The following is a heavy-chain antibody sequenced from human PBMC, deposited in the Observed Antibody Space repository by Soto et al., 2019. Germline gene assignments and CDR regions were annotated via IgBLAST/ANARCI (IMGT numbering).Heavy chain of an antibody. J-gene: IGHJ6*02. D-gene: IGHD1-26*01. CDR3: GKDLGVTYCYYGVDV. Sequence: QVQLVESGGGVVPPGRSLRLSCAASGFTFGRYGIHWVRQAPGKGLEWVAFISHDGNNEYYADSVKGRFTISRDNSKNALYLQMTSLRAEDTAVYYCGKDLGVTYCYYGVDVWGQGTTVTVSS. CDR1: GFTFGRYG. V-gene: IGHV3-30*18. CDR2: ISHDGNNE.